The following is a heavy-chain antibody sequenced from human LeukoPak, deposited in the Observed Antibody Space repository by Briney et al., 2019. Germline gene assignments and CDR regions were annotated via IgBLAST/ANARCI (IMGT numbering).Heavy chain of an antibody. V-gene: IGHV4-59*01. D-gene: IGHD1-1*01. CDR3: ARVGTHYYYYYMDV. J-gene: IGHJ6*03. Sequence: SETLSLTCTVSGGSISSYYWSWIRQPPGKGLEWIGYIYYSGSTNYNPSLKSRVTISVDTSKNQFSLKLSSVTAADTAVYYCARVGTHYYYYYMDVWGKGTTVTVSS. CDR2: IYYSGST. CDR1: GGSISSYY.